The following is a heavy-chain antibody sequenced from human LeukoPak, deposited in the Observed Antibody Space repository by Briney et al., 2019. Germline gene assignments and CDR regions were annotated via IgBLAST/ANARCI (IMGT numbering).Heavy chain of an antibody. CDR1: GYSFNNYW. CDR2: IYPGDSDT. CDR3: ARPNDYGYYFDY. Sequence: KHGESLQISCKGSGYSFNNYWIGWVRQMPGKGLEWMGIIYPGDSDTRYSPSFQGQVTISVDKSISTAYLQWSSLKASDTAIYYCARPNDYGYYFDYWGQGTLVTVST. V-gene: IGHV5-51*01. D-gene: IGHD4-17*01. J-gene: IGHJ4*02.